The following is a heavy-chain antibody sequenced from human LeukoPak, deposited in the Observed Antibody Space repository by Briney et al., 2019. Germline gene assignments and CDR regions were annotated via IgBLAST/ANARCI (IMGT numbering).Heavy chain of an antibody. Sequence: PWGSLRLSCTAFGFTFGDHAMSWVRQAPGKGLEWVGFIRSKAYRGTTEYAASVKGGFTISRDDSRSIAYLQMNSLNTEDTAVYYCTRGPIHLWLYDGVDVWGQGTTVIVSS. V-gene: IGHV3-49*04. J-gene: IGHJ6*02. D-gene: IGHD5-18*01. CDR2: IRSKAYRGTT. CDR3: TRGPIHLWLYDGVDV. CDR1: GFTFGDHA.